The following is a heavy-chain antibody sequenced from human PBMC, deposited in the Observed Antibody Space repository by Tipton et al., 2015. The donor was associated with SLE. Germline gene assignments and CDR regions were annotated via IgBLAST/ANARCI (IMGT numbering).Heavy chain of an antibody. J-gene: IGHJ4*02. CDR3: ARQKRAGGGGDY. CDR1: GYTFTGYY. D-gene: IGHD3-16*01. CDR2: INPNSGGT. V-gene: IGHV1-2*02. Sequence: QSGAEVKKPGASVKVSCKASGYTFTGYYMHWVRQAPGQGLEWMGWINPNSGGTNYAQKFQGRVTMTRDTSISTAYLQWSSLKASDTAMYYCARQKRAGGGGDYWGQGTLVTVSS.